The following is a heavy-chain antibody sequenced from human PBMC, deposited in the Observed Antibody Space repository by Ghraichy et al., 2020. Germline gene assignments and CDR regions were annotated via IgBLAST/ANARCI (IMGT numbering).Heavy chain of an antibody. CDR3: ARRVWSDYDLDAFDI. Sequence: SETLSLTCTVSGGSITNYYWSWIRQPPGKGLEWIGYIFSSGAANYNPSLESRVTISVDTSRNQFSLKLNSVTAADTAVYWCARRVWSDYDLDAFDIWGQGTVVIVSS. V-gene: IGHV4-59*08. D-gene: IGHD5-12*01. J-gene: IGHJ3*02. CDR1: GGSITNYY. CDR2: IFSSGAA.